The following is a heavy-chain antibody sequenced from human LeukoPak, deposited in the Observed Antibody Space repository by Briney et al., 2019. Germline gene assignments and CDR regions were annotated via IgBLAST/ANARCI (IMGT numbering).Heavy chain of an antibody. J-gene: IGHJ4*02. CDR2: ISSSSRYT. CDR1: GFTFSDYY. V-gene: IGHV3-11*05. Sequence: PGGSLRLSCAASGFTFSDYYMNWIRQGPRKGLEWISYISSSSRYTNYAGSVKGRFTISRDNAKNSLYLQMNSLRAEDTAFYFCVRGEKYSGTYFGYWGQGTLVTVSS. D-gene: IGHD1-26*01. CDR3: VRGEKYSGTYFGY.